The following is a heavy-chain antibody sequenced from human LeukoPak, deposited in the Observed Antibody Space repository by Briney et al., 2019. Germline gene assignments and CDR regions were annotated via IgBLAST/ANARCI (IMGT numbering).Heavy chain of an antibody. Sequence: SETLSLTCTVSGGSVSSYYWSWVRQPPGEGLGWIAYVYNSGSTNYNPSLKSRVTISVDRSKNQFSLKMNSVTAADTAVYYCVRDWEGLNFDIWGQGTMVTVSS. D-gene: IGHD1-26*01. CDR3: VRDWEGLNFDI. CDR2: VYNSGST. J-gene: IGHJ3*02. V-gene: IGHV4-59*02. CDR1: GGSVSSYY.